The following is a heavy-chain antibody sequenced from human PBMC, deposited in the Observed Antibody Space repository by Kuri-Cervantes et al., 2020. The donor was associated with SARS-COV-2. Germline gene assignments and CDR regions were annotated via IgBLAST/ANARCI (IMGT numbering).Heavy chain of an antibody. D-gene: IGHD2-2*02. CDR1: DSSISSDYY. CDR2: IYSGST. J-gene: IGHJ5*02. CDR3: ARHTSTGWFDP. Sequence: SQTLSLTCGVSDSSISSDYYWGWIRQPQGKGLEWIGSIYSGSTYYNPSLKSRVTISVDTSKNQFSLKLSSVTAADTAVYYCARHTSTGWFDPWGQGTLVTVSS. V-gene: IGHV4-38-2*01.